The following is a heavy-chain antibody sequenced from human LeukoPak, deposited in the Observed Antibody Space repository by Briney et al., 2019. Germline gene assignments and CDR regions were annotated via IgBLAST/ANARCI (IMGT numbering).Heavy chain of an antibody. CDR3: ARTLLMAMGVLGY. CDR1: GFTFSSYS. J-gene: IGHJ4*02. CDR2: ISSSSSYI. Sequence: PGGSLRLSCAASGFTFSSYSMNWARQAPGKGLEWVSSISSSSSYIYYADSVKGRFTISRDNAKNSLFLQMNSLRAEDTAVYYCARTLLMAMGVLGYWGQGTLVTVSS. V-gene: IGHV3-21*01. D-gene: IGHD5-24*01.